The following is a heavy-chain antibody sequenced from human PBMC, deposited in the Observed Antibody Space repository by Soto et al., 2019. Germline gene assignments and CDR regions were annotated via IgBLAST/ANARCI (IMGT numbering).Heavy chain of an antibody. CDR3: ASLNNWSAGDGRIDV. D-gene: IGHD3-10*01. J-gene: IGHJ6*02. CDR1: GGTFNTYT. Sequence: QVQLVQSGAEVKKPGSSVKVSCKASGGTFNTYTISWVRQVPGQGLEWMGGIMPLYAKPTYAQPFLGRLTIAADEHTSTVYLELSSLRSGDTALYYCASLNNWSAGDGRIDVWGRGTAVSVSS. V-gene: IGHV1-69*01. CDR2: IMPLYAKP.